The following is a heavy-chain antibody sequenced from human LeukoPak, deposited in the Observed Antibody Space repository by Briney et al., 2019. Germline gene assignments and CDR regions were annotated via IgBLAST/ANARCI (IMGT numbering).Heavy chain of an antibody. Sequence: SETLSLTCTVSGGSISSYYWSWIRQPAGEGLEWIGHIYSTGSTNYNPSLKSRVTISVDTSKNQFSLKLSSVTAADTAVYFCARGPYSYDSSGAFDIWGQGTMVTVSS. V-gene: IGHV4-4*07. J-gene: IGHJ3*02. CDR1: GGSISSYY. D-gene: IGHD3-22*01. CDR2: IYSTGST. CDR3: ARGPYSYDSSGAFDI.